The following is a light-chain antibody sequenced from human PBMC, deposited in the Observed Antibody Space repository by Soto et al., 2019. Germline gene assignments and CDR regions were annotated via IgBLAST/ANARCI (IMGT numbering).Light chain of an antibody. J-gene: IGKJ1*01. V-gene: IGKV1D-13*01. CDR1: QGISSA. Sequence: IQLTQSPSSLSASVGDRVTITCRASQGISSALAWYQQKPGKAPKLLIYDASTLESGVPSRFSGSGSGTEFTLAISSLQPDDFATYYCQQYDNYRAFGQGTKVDIK. CDR2: DAS. CDR3: QQYDNYRA.